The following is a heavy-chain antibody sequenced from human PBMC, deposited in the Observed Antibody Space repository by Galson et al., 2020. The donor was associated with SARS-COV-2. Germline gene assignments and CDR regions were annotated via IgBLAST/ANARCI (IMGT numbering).Heavy chain of an antibody. CDR2: ISGSGGST. D-gene: IGHD3-3*01. J-gene: IGHJ5*02. V-gene: IGHV3-23*01. CDR3: AKASGYDFWSGYHNWFDP. Sequence: GGSLRLSCAASGFTFSSYAMSWVRQAPGKGLEWVSAISGSGGSTYYADSVKGRFTISRDNSKNTLYLQMNSLRAEDTAVYYCAKASGYDFWSGYHNWFDPWGQGTLVTVSS. CDR1: GFTFSSYA.